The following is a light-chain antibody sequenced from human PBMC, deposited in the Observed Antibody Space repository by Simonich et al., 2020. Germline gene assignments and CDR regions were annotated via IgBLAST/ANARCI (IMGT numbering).Light chain of an antibody. V-gene: IGKV4-1*01. CDR2: WAS. CDR3: QQYYSTPLT. CDR1: QRVLYSSNNKNY. Sequence: DIVMTQSPDSLAVSLGERATINCKSSQRVLYSSNNKNYLAWYQQKPGQPHKLLIYWASTRESGVPDRFSGSGSGTDFTLTISSLQAEDVAVYYCQQYYSTPLTFGGGTKVEIK. J-gene: IGKJ4*01.